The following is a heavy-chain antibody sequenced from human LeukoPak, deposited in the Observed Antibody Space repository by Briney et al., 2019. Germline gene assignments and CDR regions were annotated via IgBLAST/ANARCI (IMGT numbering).Heavy chain of an antibody. CDR2: IYYSGST. J-gene: IGHJ4*02. Sequence: SETLSLTCTVSGGSISSSSYYWGWIRQPPGKGLEWIGSIYYSGSTYYNPSLKSRVTISVATSKNQFSLKLSSVTAADTAVYYCAAIVVVPAALGDYWGQGTLVTVSS. CDR3: AAIVVVPAALGDY. CDR1: GGSISSSSYY. D-gene: IGHD2-2*01. V-gene: IGHV4-39*01.